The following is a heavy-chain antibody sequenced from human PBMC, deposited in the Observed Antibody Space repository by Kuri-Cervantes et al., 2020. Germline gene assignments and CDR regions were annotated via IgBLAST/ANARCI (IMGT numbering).Heavy chain of an antibody. CDR3: ARDGAWSTKSIYDY. V-gene: IGHV1-3*01. CDR1: GYNFRTYT. CDR2: NNAGNVNT. Sequence: ASLNDSCKASGYNFRTYTTHWVRHAPGQRRDWRGYNNAGNVNTKYSQKFQGRVTITRDKSAVTAYMELSSLRSEDTADYYCARDGAWSTKSIYDYWGQGTLVTVSS. J-gene: IGHJ4*02. D-gene: IGHD2-15*01.